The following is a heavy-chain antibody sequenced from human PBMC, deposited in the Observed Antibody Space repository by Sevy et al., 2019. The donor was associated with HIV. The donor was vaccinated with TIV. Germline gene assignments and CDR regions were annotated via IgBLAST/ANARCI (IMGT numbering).Heavy chain of an antibody. J-gene: IGHJ3*02. Sequence: GGSLRLSCAASGFTFSSYSMNWVRQAPGKGLEWVSSISSSSSYIYYADSVKGRFTISRDKAKNSLYLQMNSLRAEDTAVYYCARGGSFYYYDSSGYDAFDIWGQGTMVTVSS. CDR1: GFTFSSYS. D-gene: IGHD3-22*01. CDR2: ISSSSSYI. V-gene: IGHV3-21*01. CDR3: ARGGSFYYYDSSGYDAFDI.